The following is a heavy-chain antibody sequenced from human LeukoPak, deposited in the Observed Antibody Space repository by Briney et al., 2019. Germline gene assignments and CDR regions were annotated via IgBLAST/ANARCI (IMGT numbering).Heavy chain of an antibody. V-gene: IGHV3-30-3*01. CDR3: ARDKYPGSGSYYIFDY. J-gene: IGHJ4*02. CDR2: ISYDGSNK. Sequence: PGRSLRLSCAASGFTFSSYAMHWVRQAPGKGLEWVAVISYDGSNKYYADSVKGRFTISRDNSKNTLYLQMNSLRAEDTAVYHCARDKYPGSGSYYIFDYWDQGTLVTVSS. D-gene: IGHD1-26*01. CDR1: GFTFSSYA.